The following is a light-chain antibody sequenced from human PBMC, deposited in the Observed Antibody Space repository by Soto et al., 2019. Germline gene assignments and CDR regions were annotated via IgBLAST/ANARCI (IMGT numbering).Light chain of an antibody. CDR1: QIITSN. V-gene: IGKV3-15*01. CDR3: QQYNNWPSFT. CDR2: AAS. J-gene: IGKJ2*01. Sequence: EIVMTQSPATLSVSPGERATLSCRASQIITSNLAWYQQKPGQAPRLLIYAASTRATGVPARFSGSGFGTEFTLTISRLQSGDFAVYYCQQYNNWPSFTFGQGTKLEIK.